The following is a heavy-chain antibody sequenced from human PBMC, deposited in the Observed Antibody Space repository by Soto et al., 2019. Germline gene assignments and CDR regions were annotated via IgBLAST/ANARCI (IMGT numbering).Heavy chain of an antibody. Sequence: ASVKVSCNASGYTFTSYGISWVRPAPGQGLEWMGWLSAYNGNTNYAQKLQGRVTMTTDTSTSTAYMELRSLRSDDTAVYYCARRSVVAARPAQYYYYYGMDVWG. CDR3: ARRSVVAARPAQYYYYYGMDV. CDR2: LSAYNGNT. V-gene: IGHV1-18*01. J-gene: IGHJ6*02. CDR1: GYTFTSYG. D-gene: IGHD2-15*01.